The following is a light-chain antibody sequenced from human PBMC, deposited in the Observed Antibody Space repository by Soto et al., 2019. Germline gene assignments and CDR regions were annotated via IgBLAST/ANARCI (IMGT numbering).Light chain of an antibody. CDR2: EAS. CDR1: QSVSSY. J-gene: IGKJ5*01. V-gene: IGKV3-11*01. Sequence: EIVLTQSPATLSLSPGERATLSCRASQSVSSYLAWYQQKPGQAPRLLIYEASNRATGIPARFSGSGSGTDFTLNISSLEPEDSAVYYCQQRSNWSTFGKGTRLEIK. CDR3: QQRSNWST.